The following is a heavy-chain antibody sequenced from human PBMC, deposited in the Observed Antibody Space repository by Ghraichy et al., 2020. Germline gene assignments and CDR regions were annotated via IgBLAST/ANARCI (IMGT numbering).Heavy chain of an antibody. CDR2: ITSRGNTI. CDR1: GFSFSNYS. CDR3: ARLFRDYGGTVNY. D-gene: IGHD4-17*01. V-gene: IGHV3-11*01. J-gene: IGHJ4*02. Sequence: GGSLRLSCAASGFSFSNYSMSWIRQAPGKGLEWVSDITSRGNTIYYADSVKGRFTISRDNAKKALYLQMNSLRGEDTAVYYCARLFRDYGGTVNYWGQGTLAIVS.